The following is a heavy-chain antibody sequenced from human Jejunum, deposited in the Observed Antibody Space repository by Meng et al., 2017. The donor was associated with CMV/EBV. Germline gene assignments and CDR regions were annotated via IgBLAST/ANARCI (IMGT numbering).Heavy chain of an antibody. Sequence: VGSGGGLVQPGGPLSLSCAASEFTVSNNYMAWVRQAPGKGLEWVSVIYSGGSTYYGDSVKDRFTISRDTSKNTVYLQMDSLRAEDTAVYYCARGAGSSSSRRYLDYWGQGTLVTVSS. CDR1: EFTVSNNY. CDR3: ARGAGSSSSRRYLDY. D-gene: IGHD6-6*01. J-gene: IGHJ4*03. CDR2: IYSGGST. V-gene: IGHV3-66*01.